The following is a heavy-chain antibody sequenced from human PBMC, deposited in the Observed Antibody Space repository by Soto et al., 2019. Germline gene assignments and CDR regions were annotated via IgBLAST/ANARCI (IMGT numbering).Heavy chain of an antibody. CDR1: GFTFSSYW. D-gene: IGHD3-3*01. CDR3: ASLPRRGREWLFDY. Sequence: EVQLVESGGGLVQPGGSLRLSCAASGFTFSSYWMHWVRQAPGKGLVWVSRINSDGSSTSYADSVKGRFTISRDNAKNTLYLKMNSLRAEDTAVYYCASLPRRGREWLFDYWGQGTLVTVSS. J-gene: IGHJ4*02. CDR2: INSDGSST. V-gene: IGHV3-74*01.